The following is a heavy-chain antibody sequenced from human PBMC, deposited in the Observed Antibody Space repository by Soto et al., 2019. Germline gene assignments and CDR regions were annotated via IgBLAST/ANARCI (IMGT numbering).Heavy chain of an antibody. D-gene: IGHD4-4*01. Sequence: ASVKVSCKASGYTFTSYGISWVRQAPGQGLEWMGWISAYNGNTNYAQKLQGRVTMTTDTSTSTAYMELRSLRSDDTAVYYCARGGLHPVRSGYYGMDVWGQGTMVTVSS. J-gene: IGHJ6*02. CDR3: ARGGLHPVRSGYYGMDV. V-gene: IGHV1-18*04. CDR2: ISAYNGNT. CDR1: GYTFTSYG.